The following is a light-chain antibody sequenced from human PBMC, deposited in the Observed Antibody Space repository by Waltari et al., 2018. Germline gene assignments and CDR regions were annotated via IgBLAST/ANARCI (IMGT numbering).Light chain of an antibody. CDR2: EVT. Sequence: QSALTQPASVSGSPGQSNTISRTGTSSDVGGYNYVSEYQHHPGKAPKLILYEVTNRPSGRSGRFPGSNSGTTAALTVAGLQAGDEAEYYCSSYRSNSPVVFGGGTKLTVL. V-gene: IGLV2-14*01. CDR3: SSYRSNSPVV. J-gene: IGLJ2*01. CDR1: SSDVGGYNY.